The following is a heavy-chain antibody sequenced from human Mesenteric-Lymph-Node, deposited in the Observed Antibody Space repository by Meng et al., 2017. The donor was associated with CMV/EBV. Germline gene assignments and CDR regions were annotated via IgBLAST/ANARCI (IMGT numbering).Heavy chain of an antibody. CDR1: GHTFSSYY. CDR2: INPSGDST. Sequence: ASVKVSCKASGHTFSSYYMHWVRQAPGQGLEWMGIINPSGDSTNYAQKFQGRVTMTRDTSISTAYMELSRLRSDDTAVYYCARDYTPSPYYYYGMDVWGQGTTVTVSS. J-gene: IGHJ6*01. CDR3: ARDYTPSPYYYYGMDV. V-gene: IGHV1-46*01.